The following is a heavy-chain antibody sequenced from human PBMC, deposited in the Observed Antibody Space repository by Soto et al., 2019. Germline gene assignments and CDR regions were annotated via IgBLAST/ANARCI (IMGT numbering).Heavy chain of an antibody. J-gene: IGHJ3*02. Sequence: QVQLVESGGGVVQPGGSLRLSCAASGFTFSNYAIHWARQAPGGGLEWVALISHDGTNKHYADSVKGRFTISRDNLKNTVYLQMNSLKPDDTAVFYCAREADPVGANDAFDIWGQGRMVTVSS. CDR3: AREADPVGANDAFDI. D-gene: IGHD1-26*01. V-gene: IGHV3-30-3*01. CDR1: GFTFSNYA. CDR2: ISHDGTNK.